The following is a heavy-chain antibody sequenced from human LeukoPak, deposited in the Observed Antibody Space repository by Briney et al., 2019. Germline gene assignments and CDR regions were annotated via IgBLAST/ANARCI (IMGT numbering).Heavy chain of an antibody. V-gene: IGHV3-30*18. CDR2: ISYDGSNK. D-gene: IGHD3-10*02. Sequence: GGSLRLSCAASGFTFSSYGMHWVRQAPGKGLGWVAVISYDGSNKYYADSVKGRFTISRDNSKNTLYLQMNSLRAEDTAVYYCAKVFVRYYYYYMDVWGKGTTVTVSS. J-gene: IGHJ6*03. CDR3: AKVFVRYYYYYMDV. CDR1: GFTFSSYG.